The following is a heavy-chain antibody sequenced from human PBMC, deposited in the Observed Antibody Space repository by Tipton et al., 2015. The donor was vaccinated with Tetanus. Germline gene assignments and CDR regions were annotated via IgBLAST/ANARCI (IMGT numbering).Heavy chain of an antibody. CDR2: ISWNSGSI. CDR3: AKDVNPDIVLMVYANSFDY. V-gene: IGHV3-9*01. CDR1: GFTFDDYA. Sequence: SLRLSCAASGFTFDDYAMHWVRQAPGKGLEWVSGISWNSGSIGYADSVKGRFTISRDNAKNSLYLQMNSLRAEDTALYYCAKDVNPDIVLMVYANSFDYWGQGTLVTVSS. D-gene: IGHD2-8*01. J-gene: IGHJ4*02.